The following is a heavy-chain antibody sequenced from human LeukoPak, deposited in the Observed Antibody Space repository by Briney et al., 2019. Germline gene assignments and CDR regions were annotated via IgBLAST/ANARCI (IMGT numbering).Heavy chain of an antibody. CDR2: IKQDGSEK. CDR1: GFSFNNYA. V-gene: IGHV3-7*01. J-gene: IGHJ3*02. Sequence: GGSLRLSCAASGFSFNNYAMYWVRQAPGKGLEWVANIKQDGSEKYYVDSVKGRFAISRDNAKNSVYLQMNSLRAEDTAVYYCAREQTGTDIWGQGTMVTVSS. D-gene: IGHD1-1*01. CDR3: AREQTGTDI.